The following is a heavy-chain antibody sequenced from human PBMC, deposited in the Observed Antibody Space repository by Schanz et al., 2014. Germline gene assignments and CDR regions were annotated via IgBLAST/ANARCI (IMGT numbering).Heavy chain of an antibody. V-gene: IGHV3-48*01. CDR3: ARDGYSVVVISPTESFDI. J-gene: IGHJ3*02. Sequence: VQLVESGGGVVQPGRSLRLSCAASGFMFSSNSMNWVRQAPGKGLEWISYIGSSSSRIDHADSVKSRFTISRDNSRNTLYLQMNSLRAEDTAVYYCARDGYSVVVISPTESFDIWGQGTMVTVSP. CDR1: GFMFSSNS. CDR2: IGSSSSRI. D-gene: IGHD2-21*01.